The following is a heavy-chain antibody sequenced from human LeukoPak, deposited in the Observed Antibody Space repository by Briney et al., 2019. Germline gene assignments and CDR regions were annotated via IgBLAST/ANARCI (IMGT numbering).Heavy chain of an antibody. D-gene: IGHD3-16*01. V-gene: IGHV4-4*07. CDR3: ATGGY. Sequence: SETLSLTCTVSGGSISSDYWSWTRQPAGKGLEWIGRIYASGSTNYNPSLKSRVTMSVDTSKNQFSLKLNSVTAADTAVFYCATGGYWGQGTLVTVSS. J-gene: IGHJ4*02. CDR1: GGSISSDY. CDR2: IYASGST.